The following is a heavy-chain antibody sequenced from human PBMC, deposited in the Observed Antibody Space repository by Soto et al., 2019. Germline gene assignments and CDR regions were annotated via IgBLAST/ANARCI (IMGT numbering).Heavy chain of an antibody. D-gene: IGHD3-9*01. J-gene: IGHJ4*02. CDR2: ISAYNGNT. Sequence: ASVKVSCKASGYTFTSYGISWVRQAPGQGLEWMGWISAYNGNTNYAQKLQGRVTMTTDTSTSTAYMELRSLRSDDTAVYYCALVSRGDFDWLFPFDYRGQGTLVTVSS. CDR1: GYTFTSYG. CDR3: ALVSRGDFDWLFPFDY. V-gene: IGHV1-18*01.